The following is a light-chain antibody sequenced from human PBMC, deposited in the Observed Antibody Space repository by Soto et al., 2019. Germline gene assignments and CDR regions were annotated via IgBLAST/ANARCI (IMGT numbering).Light chain of an antibody. J-gene: IGKJ1*01. Sequence: DIPMTQSPSTLSASVGDRVTITCRASQSLSSWLAWYQQKPGKAPKLLIYKASNLENGVPLRFSGSGSGTEFSLTISSLQPDDFATYFCLQFNSFPWTFGQGTKVEV. CDR1: QSLSSW. CDR2: KAS. CDR3: LQFNSFPWT. V-gene: IGKV1-5*03.